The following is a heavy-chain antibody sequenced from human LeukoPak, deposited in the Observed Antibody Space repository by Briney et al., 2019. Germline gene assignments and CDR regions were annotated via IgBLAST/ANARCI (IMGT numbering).Heavy chain of an antibody. CDR3: ARTKEMATISYFDS. CDR2: ISVSDTTI. V-gene: IGHV3-48*04. CDR1: GFTFSSYS. Sequence: GGSLRLSCAASGFTFSSYSMNWVRQPPGKGLEWGSYISVSDTTIYYADSVKGRFTISRDNAKNSLYLQMNSLRAEDTAVYYCARTKEMATISYFDSWGQGTLVTVSS. D-gene: IGHD5-24*01. J-gene: IGHJ4*02.